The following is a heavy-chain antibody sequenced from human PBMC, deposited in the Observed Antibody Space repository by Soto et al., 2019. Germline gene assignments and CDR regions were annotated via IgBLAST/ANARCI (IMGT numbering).Heavy chain of an antibody. D-gene: IGHD6-13*01. CDR1: GFTFSSYA. CDR2: ISGSGGST. Sequence: GSLRLSCAASGFTFSSYAMSWVRQAPGKGLEWVSAISGSGGSTYYADSVKGRFTISRDNSKNTLYLQMNSLRAEDTALYYFAKKNGSSSCSDYWGQGTLVTVSS. CDR3: AKKNGSSSCSDY. J-gene: IGHJ4*02. V-gene: IGHV3-23*01.